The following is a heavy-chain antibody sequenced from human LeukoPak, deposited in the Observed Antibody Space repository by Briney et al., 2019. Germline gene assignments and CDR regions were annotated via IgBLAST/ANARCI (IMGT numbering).Heavy chain of an antibody. CDR1: GFTFSSQS. J-gene: IGHJ4*02. CDR2: ISGSGDNT. Sequence: PGGSLRLSCAASGFTFSSQSMTWVRQAPGKGLEWVSGISGSGDNTYYGDSVKGRFTISRDNSKSTMYLQMNSLRVEDTAVYYCVKRTGYGMNWGQGTLVTVSS. CDR3: VKRTGYGMN. V-gene: IGHV3-23*01. D-gene: IGHD3/OR15-3a*01.